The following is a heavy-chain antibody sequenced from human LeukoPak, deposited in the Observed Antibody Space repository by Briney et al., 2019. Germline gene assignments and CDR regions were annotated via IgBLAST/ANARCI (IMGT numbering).Heavy chain of an antibody. CDR1: GGSISSYY. Sequence: SETLPLTCTVSGGSISSYYWSWIRQPPGTGLEWIGEINHSGSTNYNPSLKSRVTISVDTSKNQFSLKLSSVTAADTAVYYCARQESDVLLWFGELLRYDYWGQGTLVTVSS. CDR2: INHSGST. V-gene: IGHV4-34*01. J-gene: IGHJ4*02. CDR3: ARQESDVLLWFGELLRYDY. D-gene: IGHD3-10*01.